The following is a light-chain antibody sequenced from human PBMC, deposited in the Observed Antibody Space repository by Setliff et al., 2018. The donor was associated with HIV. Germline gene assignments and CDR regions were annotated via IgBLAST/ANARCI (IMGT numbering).Light chain of an antibody. J-gene: IGLJ1*01. V-gene: IGLV2-14*01. CDR1: SSDIGGYNF. CDR3: SSYTSSSPYV. CDR2: EVT. Sequence: QSALAQPASVSGSPGQSITITCTGTSSDIGGYNFVSWYQRHPGKAPKLMIYEVTNRPSGVSNRFSGSKSGNTASLTISGLQADDEADYYCSSYTSSSPYVFGTGTKGTVL.